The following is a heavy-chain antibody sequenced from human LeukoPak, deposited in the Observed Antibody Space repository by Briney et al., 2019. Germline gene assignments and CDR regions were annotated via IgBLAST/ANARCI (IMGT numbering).Heavy chain of an antibody. CDR3: ARETRQGGSLDFDY. Sequence: GASVKVSCKASGYTFTRYHKHWVRQAPGQGLEWMGIINPSGGSTSYAQKFQGRVTMTRDMSTSTVYMELSSLRSEDSAVYYCARETRQGGSLDFDYWGQGTLVTVSS. CDR2: INPSGGST. D-gene: IGHD1-26*01. V-gene: IGHV1-46*01. CDR1: GYTFTRYH. J-gene: IGHJ4*02.